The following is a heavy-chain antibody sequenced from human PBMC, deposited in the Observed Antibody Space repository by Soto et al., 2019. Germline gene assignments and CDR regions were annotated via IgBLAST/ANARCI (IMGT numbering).Heavy chain of an antibody. CDR3: ARVSRDYYGSGSRLDY. J-gene: IGHJ4*02. CDR2: IYYSGST. CDR1: GGSISSYY. D-gene: IGHD3-10*01. Sequence: SETLSLTCTVSGGSISSYYWSWIRQPPGKGLEWIGYIYYSGSTNYNPSLKSRVTISVDTSKNQFSLKLSSVTAADTAVYYCARVSRDYYGSGSRLDYWGQGTLVTVSS. V-gene: IGHV4-59*01.